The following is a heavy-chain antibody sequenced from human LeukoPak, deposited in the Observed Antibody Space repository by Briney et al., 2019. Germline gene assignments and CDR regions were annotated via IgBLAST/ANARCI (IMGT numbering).Heavy chain of an antibody. CDR2: ISYDGSNK. D-gene: IGHD5-12*01. CDR1: GXTXSSYG. V-gene: IGHV3-30*18. Sequence: SLRLXXXASGXTXSSYGXHWVRQAPGKGLEWVAVISYDGSNKYYADSVKGRFTISRDNSKNTLYLQMNSLRAEDTAVYYCAKDQGIVATINVFDYWGQGTLVTVSS. J-gene: IGHJ4*02. CDR3: AKDQGIVATINVFDY.